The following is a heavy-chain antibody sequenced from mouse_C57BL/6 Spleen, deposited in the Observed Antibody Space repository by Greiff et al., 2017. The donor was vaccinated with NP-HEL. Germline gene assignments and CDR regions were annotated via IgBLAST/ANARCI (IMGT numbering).Heavy chain of an antibody. Sequence: QVQLQQPWAELVRPGSSVKLSCKASGYTFTSYWMDWVKQRPGQGLEWIGNIYPSDSETHYNQKFKDKATLTVDKSSSTAYMQLSSLTSEDSAVYYCARGGTTVVRDYFDYWGQGTTLTVSS. D-gene: IGHD1-1*01. CDR3: ARGGTTVVRDYFDY. V-gene: IGHV1-61*01. CDR1: GYTFTSYW. CDR2: IYPSDSET. J-gene: IGHJ2*01.